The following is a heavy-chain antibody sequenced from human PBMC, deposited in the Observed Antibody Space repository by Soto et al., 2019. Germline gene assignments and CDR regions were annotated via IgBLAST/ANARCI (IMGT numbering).Heavy chain of an antibody. D-gene: IGHD3-9*01. Sequence: PGGSLRLSCAASGFTFDDYAMHWVRQAPGKGLEWVSGISGSGGSTYYADSVKGRFTISRDSSKNTLHLQMNSLRAEDTAVYYYATRRSFDLGAMEVWGQETTV. V-gene: IGHV3-23*01. CDR2: ISGSGGST. CDR1: GFTFDDYA. J-gene: IGHJ6*02. CDR3: ATRRSFDLGAMEV.